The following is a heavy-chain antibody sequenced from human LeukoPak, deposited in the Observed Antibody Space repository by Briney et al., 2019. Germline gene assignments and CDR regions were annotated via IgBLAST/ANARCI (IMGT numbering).Heavy chain of an antibody. Sequence: PGGSLRLSCAASGFTFSNYWMSWVRQAPGKGLEWVAVIWYDGSNKYYADSVKGRFTISRDNSKNTLYLQMNSLRAEDTAVYYCAREGTAMVRNYFDYWGQGTLVTVSS. J-gene: IGHJ4*02. CDR3: AREGTAMVRNYFDY. CDR2: IWYDGSNK. CDR1: GFTFSNYW. D-gene: IGHD5-18*01. V-gene: IGHV3-33*08.